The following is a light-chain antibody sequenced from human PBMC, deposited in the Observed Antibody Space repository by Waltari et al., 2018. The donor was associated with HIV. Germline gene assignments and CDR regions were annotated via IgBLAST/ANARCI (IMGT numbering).Light chain of an antibody. V-gene: IGLV1-47*01. CDR1: SSNLGSNF. J-gene: IGLJ3*02. CDR2: ERD. Sequence: QSVLTPPPSTSATPGQRVTILCSGASSNLGSNFVSWYPHLPGATPKLLIYERDRRPAGVPDRFSGSESGTSASLAISGLRSEDEADYYCAAWDNYLNAWVFGGGTRVTVL. CDR3: AAWDNYLNAWV.